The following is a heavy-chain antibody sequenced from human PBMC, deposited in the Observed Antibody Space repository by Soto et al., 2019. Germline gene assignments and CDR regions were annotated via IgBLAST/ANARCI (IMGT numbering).Heavy chain of an antibody. J-gene: IGHJ5*02. Sequence: GGYLRLSCAASGFTFDDYAMHWVRQAPGKGLEWVSGISWNSGSIGYADSVKGRFTISADKSISTAYLQWSSLKASDTAMYYCVRLGDIVVVPAAGENWFDPWGQGTLVTVSS. CDR2: ISWNSGSI. D-gene: IGHD2-2*01. CDR3: VRLGDIVVVPAAGENWFDP. V-gene: IGHV3-9*01. CDR1: GFTFDDYA.